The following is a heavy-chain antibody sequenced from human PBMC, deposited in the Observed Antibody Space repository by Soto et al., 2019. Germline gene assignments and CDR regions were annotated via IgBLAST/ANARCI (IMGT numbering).Heavy chain of an antibody. V-gene: IGHV3-23*01. Sequence: GGSLRRSCAASGFTFSNYAINWVRQSPGKGLEWVSVISGSVGSTYYADSVKGRFTITRDNSKNTRYLQMNSLRSEDTAVYYCAKAGGAAGTVDYFDYWGQGTLVTVSS. CDR3: AKAGGAAGTVDYFDY. J-gene: IGHJ4*02. CDR2: ISGSVGST. CDR1: GFTFSNYA. D-gene: IGHD6-13*01.